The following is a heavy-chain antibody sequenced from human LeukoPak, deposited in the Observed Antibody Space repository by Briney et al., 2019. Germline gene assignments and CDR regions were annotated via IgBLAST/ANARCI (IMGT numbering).Heavy chain of an antibody. Sequence: GGSLRLSCAASGFTFSSYAISWVRQAPGKGLEWVSRLSASADRTYYADSVRGRFTISRDNSQNTLYLQMNSLRAEDSALYYCAKSSGSSPKWFDSWGQGTLVTVSS. CDR2: LSASADRT. D-gene: IGHD6-6*01. CDR3: AKSSGSSPKWFDS. J-gene: IGHJ5*01. CDR1: GFTFSSYA. V-gene: IGHV3-23*01.